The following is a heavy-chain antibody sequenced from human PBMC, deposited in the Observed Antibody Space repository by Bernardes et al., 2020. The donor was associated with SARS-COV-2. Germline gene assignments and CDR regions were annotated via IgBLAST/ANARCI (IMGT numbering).Heavy chain of an antibody. CDR1: GFTFSTYW. CDR3: VRDLAGGRGS. CDR2: LNEDGSIT. V-gene: IGHV3-74*01. D-gene: IGHD2-15*01. Sequence: AWSLILSCVVSGFTFSTYWMHWVRQAPGKGLEWVSRLNEDGSITTYADSVKGRFTISRDNAKNTLYLQMHSLRVEDTATYYCVRDLAGGRGSWGQGTLVTVSS. J-gene: IGHJ4*02.